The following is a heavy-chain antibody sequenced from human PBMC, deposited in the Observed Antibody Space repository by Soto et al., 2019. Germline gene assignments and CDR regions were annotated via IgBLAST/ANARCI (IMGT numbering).Heavy chain of an antibody. CDR2: IKEDGSDK. CDR1: GFHFSAYW. D-gene: IGHD6-19*01. V-gene: IGHV3-7*01. Sequence: EVQLVDSGGGLVQPGGSLRLSCVASGFHFSAYWISWVRQAPGKGLEWVANIKEDGSDKYYVDSVKGRFTISRDNAKNSLYLQMNSLRAEDTAVYYCVGVSLAGSWGQGTLVTVSS. J-gene: IGHJ4*02. CDR3: VGVSLAGS.